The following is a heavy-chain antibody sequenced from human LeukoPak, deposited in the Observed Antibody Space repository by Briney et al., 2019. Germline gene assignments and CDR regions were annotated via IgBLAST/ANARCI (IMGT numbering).Heavy chain of an antibody. D-gene: IGHD3-10*02. CDR2: IYSGGST. CDR3: ARDVQGAFDI. J-gene: IGHJ3*02. Sequence: GGSLRLSCAASGFTFSSYAMSWVRQAPGKGLEWVSVIYSGGSTYYADSVKGRFTISRDNSKNTLYLQMNSLRAEDTAVYYCARDVQGAFDIWGQGTMVTVSS. CDR1: GFTFSSYA. V-gene: IGHV3-53*01.